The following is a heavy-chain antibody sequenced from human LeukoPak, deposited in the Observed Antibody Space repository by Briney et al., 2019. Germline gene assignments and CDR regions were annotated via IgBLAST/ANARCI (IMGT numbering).Heavy chain of an antibody. D-gene: IGHD3-3*01. CDR1: GYTFTSYA. CDR2: INTNTGNP. V-gene: IGHV7-4-1*02. J-gene: IGHJ6*03. Sequence: GASVKVSCKASGYTFTSYAMNWVRQAPGQGLEWMGWINTNTGNPTYAQGFTGRFVFSLDTSVSTAYLQISSLKAEDTAVYYCAREGQVLRFLEWWAYYMDVWGKGTTVTVSS. CDR3: AREGQVLRFLEWWAYYMDV.